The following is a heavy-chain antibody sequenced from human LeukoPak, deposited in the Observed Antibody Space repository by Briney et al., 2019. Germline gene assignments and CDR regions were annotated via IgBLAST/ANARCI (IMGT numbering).Heavy chain of an antibody. J-gene: IGHJ4*02. D-gene: IGHD6-13*01. CDR3: ARHEGTAAAGFDY. V-gene: IGHV4-59*08. CDR2: INYSGST. Sequence: PSETLSLTCTVSGGSISSYYWSWIRQPPGKGLEWIGYINYSGSTNYNPSLKSRVTISVDTSKNQFSLKLSSVTAADTAVYYCARHEGTAAAGFDYWGQGTLVTVSS. CDR1: GGSISSYY.